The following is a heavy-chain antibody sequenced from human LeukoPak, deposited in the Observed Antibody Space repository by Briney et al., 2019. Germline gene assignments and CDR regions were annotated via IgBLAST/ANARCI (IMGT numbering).Heavy chain of an antibody. V-gene: IGHV3-33*06. CDR2: ISYDASKE. CDR3: AKDLDSSGYNYYYGMDV. J-gene: IGHJ6*02. Sequence: GGSLRLSCAASGFTFSSYRMYWVRQAPGKGLEWVAIISYDASKEYYADSVKGRFTISRDNSKNTLFLEMNSLRAEDTAVYYCAKDLDSSGYNYYYGMDVWGQGTTVTVSS. D-gene: IGHD3-22*01. CDR1: GFTFSSYR.